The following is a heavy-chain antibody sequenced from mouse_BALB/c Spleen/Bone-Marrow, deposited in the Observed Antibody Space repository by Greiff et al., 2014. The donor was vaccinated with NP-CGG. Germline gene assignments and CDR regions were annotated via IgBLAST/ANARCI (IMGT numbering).Heavy chain of an antibody. D-gene: IGHD1-2*01. Sequence: DVQLQESGPDLVKPGASVKISCKASGYSFTGYYMYWVKQSHGKSLEWIGRVNPNNGDISYNQKFKGKAILTVDESSSTAYMELRSLTSEDSAVYYCARSTATGFAYWGQGTLVTVSA. CDR2: VNPNNGDI. V-gene: IGHV1-26*01. J-gene: IGHJ3*01. CDR3: ARSTATGFAY. CDR1: GYSFTGYY.